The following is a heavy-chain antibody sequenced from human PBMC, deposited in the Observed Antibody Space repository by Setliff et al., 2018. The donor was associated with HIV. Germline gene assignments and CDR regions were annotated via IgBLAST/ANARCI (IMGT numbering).Heavy chain of an antibody. CDR2: ISGYKGNT. V-gene: IGHV1-18*01. J-gene: IGHJ6*03. CDR1: GYTFTNYA. Sequence: ASVKVSCKASGYTFTNYAISWIRQAPGQGLEWLGWISGYKGNTSYAQKLQGRVTMTSETSTSTAYMELRSLRSDDTAVYYCARIDESITIFGVVSYPMDVWGKGTTVTVSS. D-gene: IGHD3-3*01. CDR3: ARIDESITIFGVVSYPMDV.